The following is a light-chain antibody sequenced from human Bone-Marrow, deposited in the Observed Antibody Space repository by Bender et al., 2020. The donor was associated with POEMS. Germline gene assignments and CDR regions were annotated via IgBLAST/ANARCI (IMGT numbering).Light chain of an antibody. V-gene: IGLV2-23*02. CDR2: EVN. J-gene: IGLJ3*02. Sequence: QSALTQPASVSESPGQSITVSCTGDNTDLGPHSVVSWYQQHPGRVPKLMIYEVNKRPSGVSNRFSGSKSGNTASLTISGLQAEDEADYYCCSYARGWVFGGGTKLTVL. CDR3: CSYARGWV. CDR1: NTDLGPHSV.